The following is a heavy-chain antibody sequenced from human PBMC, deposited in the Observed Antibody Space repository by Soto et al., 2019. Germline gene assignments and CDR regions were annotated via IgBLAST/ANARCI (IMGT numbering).Heavy chain of an antibody. D-gene: IGHD3-3*01. J-gene: IGHJ6*02. V-gene: IGHV3-11*01. CDR2: ISSDGRTS. CDR1: GFTLSDYY. Sequence: QVQLVESGGGLVKPGGSLRLSCAASGFTLSDYYMSWIRQAPGKGLEWVSYISSDGRTSYYTDSVKGRFTISRDNAKDSLYLQMNSLRAEDTAVYYCARAIDFWSHMDVWGQGTTVTVSS. CDR3: ARAIDFWSHMDV.